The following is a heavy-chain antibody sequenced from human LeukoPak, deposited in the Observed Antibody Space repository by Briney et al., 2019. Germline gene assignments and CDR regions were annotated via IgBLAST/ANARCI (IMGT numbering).Heavy chain of an antibody. CDR3: ASVGYSYGYGYYYYYMDV. CDR1: GGSISSYY. D-gene: IGHD5-18*01. J-gene: IGHJ6*03. Sequence: SETLSLTCTVSGGSISSYYWSWIRQPPGKGLEWIGYIYYSGSTNYNPSLKSRVTISVDTSKNQLSLKLSSVTAADTAVYYCASVGYSYGYGYYYYYMDVWGKGTTVTVSS. V-gene: IGHV4-59*01. CDR2: IYYSGST.